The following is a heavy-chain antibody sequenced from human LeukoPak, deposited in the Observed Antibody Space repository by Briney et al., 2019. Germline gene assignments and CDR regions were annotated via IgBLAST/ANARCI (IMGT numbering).Heavy chain of an antibody. V-gene: IGHV3-23*01. D-gene: IGHD4-17*01. J-gene: IGHJ3*02. Sequence: PGGSLRLSCAASGFTFSTYWMSWVRQAPGEGLEWVSGIGGSGGGIYYADSVKGRFTISRDNSMNTLYLQVNSLRAEDTAIYYCAKGGRGMTTVTTDAFDIWGQGTVVTVSS. CDR1: GFTFSTYW. CDR3: AKGGRGMTTVTTDAFDI. CDR2: IGGSGGGI.